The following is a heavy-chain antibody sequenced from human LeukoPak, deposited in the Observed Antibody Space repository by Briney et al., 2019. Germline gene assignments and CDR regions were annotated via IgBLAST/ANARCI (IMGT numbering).Heavy chain of an antibody. D-gene: IGHD6-19*01. CDR2: IYHSGTT. V-gene: IGHV4-59*01. J-gene: IGHJ5*02. CDR3: ARAPGVGGGPMAGTNWFDP. Sequence: KPSETLSLTCTVSGGSMSSYYWSWIRQPPGKGLEWIGYIYHSGTTNYNPSLKSRVTISVDKSKKQFSLKLNSVTAADTAVYYCARAPGVGGGPMAGTNWFDPWGQGTLVTVSS. CDR1: GGSMSSYY.